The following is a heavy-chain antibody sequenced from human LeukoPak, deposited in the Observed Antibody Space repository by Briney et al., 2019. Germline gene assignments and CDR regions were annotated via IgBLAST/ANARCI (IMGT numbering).Heavy chain of an antibody. D-gene: IGHD2-15*01. J-gene: IGHJ6*04. CDR3: AGGHCSGGSCSDV. CDR1: GGSISSSSYY. CDR2: IYYSGST. Sequence: SETLSLTCTVSGGSISSSSYYWGWSRQPPGKGLEWIGSIYYSGSTYYNPSLKSRVTISVDTSKNQFSLKLSSVTAADTAVYYCAGGHCSGGSCSDVWGKGTTVTVSS. V-gene: IGHV4-39*01.